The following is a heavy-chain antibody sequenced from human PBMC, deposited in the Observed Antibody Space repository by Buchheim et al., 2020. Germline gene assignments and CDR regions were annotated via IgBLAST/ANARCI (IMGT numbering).Heavy chain of an antibody. Sequence: EVQLVESGGGLVQPGGSLRLSCAASGFTFSSYWMHWVRQAPGKGLEWVSAISGSGGSTYYADSVKGRFTISRDNSKNTLYLQMNSLRAEDTAVYYCANQGLTLGYCSSTSCYWVDYWGQGTL. V-gene: IGHV3-23*04. CDR3: ANQGLTLGYCSSTSCYWVDY. J-gene: IGHJ4*02. CDR2: ISGSGGST. D-gene: IGHD2-2*01. CDR1: GFTFSSYW.